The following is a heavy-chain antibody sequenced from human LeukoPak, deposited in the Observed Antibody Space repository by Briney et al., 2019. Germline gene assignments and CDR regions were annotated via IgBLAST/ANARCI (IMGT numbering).Heavy chain of an antibody. V-gene: IGHV4-31*11. CDR1: GGSISSGGYS. CDR3: ARAPLITIFGVVILDAFDI. Sequence: PSETLSLTCAVSGGSISSGGYSWSWIRQHPGKGLEWIGYIYYSGSTYYNPSLKSRVTISVDTSKNQFSLKLSSVTAADTAVYYCARAPLITIFGVVILDAFDIWGQGTMVTVSS. CDR2: IYYSGST. D-gene: IGHD3-3*01. J-gene: IGHJ3*02.